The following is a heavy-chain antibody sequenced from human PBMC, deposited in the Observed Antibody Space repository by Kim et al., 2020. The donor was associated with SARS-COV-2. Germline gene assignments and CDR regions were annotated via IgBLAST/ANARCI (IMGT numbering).Heavy chain of an antibody. CDR2: IWYDGSNK. V-gene: IGHV3-33*01. Sequence: GGSLRLSCAASGFTFSNYGMHWVRQAPGKGLEWVAVIWYDGSNKYYADSVKGRFTISRDNSKNTLYLQMNSLRAEDTAVYYCATEPLQWELLVGDYWCQG. CDR3: ATEPLQWELLVGDY. J-gene: IGHJ4*02. D-gene: IGHD1-26*01. CDR1: GFTFSNYG.